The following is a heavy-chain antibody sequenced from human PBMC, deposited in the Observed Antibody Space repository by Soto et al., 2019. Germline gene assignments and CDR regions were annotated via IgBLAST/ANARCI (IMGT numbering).Heavy chain of an antibody. J-gene: IGHJ1*01. CDR1: GDSISSADYC. D-gene: IGHD2-21*02. CDR2: LCYSGTT. Sequence: QVQLQESGPGLVKPSQTVSLTCTVSGDSISSADYCWNWIRQHPGKGLEWIGFLCYSGTTYYNPSLKSRVTISKDTSTNQFSLKLSSVTAADTAVYHCARMLAYCGVDCFSGYFQQWGQGTLVTVSS. CDR3: ARMLAYCGVDCFSGYFQQ. V-gene: IGHV4-31*03.